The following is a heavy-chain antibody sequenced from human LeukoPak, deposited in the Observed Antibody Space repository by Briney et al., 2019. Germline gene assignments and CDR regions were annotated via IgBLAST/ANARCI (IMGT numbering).Heavy chain of an antibody. D-gene: IGHD3-10*01. Sequence: GGSLRLSCAASGFTFSSYAMSWVRQAPGKGLEWVSAISGSGGSTYYADSVKGRFTISRDNSKNTLYLQMNSLRAEDTAVYYCAKFLWLGELFPDQFDYWGQGTLVTVSS. J-gene: IGHJ4*02. V-gene: IGHV3-23*01. CDR2: ISGSGGST. CDR1: GFTFSSYA. CDR3: AKFLWLGELFPDQFDY.